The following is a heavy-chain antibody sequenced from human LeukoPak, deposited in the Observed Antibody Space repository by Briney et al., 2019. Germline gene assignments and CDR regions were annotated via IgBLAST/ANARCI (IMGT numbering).Heavy chain of an antibody. V-gene: IGHV3-30-3*01. CDR2: ISQDGNNK. CDR3: ARKLVD. J-gene: IGHJ4*02. Sequence: GRSLRLSCAVSAVTLSSSAMHWVRQAPGKGLEWVAGISQDGNNKYYADSVRGRFTISRDNSKSALYLQMSSLRTEDTAVYYCARKLVDWGQGTLVTVSS. CDR1: AVTLSSSA.